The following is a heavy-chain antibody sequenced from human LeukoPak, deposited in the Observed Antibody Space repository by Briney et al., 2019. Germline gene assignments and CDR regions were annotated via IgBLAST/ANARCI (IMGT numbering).Heavy chain of an antibody. CDR3: ARDPLGVAGINYFDY. Sequence: ASVTVSCKASGGTFSSYAISWVRQAPGQGLEWMGRIIPIFGTANYAQKFQGRVTITTDESTSTAYMELSSLRSEDTAVYYCARDPLGVAGINYFDYWGQGTLVTVSS. D-gene: IGHD6-19*01. J-gene: IGHJ4*02. CDR1: GGTFSSYA. V-gene: IGHV1-69*05. CDR2: IIPIFGTA.